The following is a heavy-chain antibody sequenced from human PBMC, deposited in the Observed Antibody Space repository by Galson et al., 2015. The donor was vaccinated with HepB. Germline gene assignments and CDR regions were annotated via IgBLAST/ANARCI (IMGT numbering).Heavy chain of an antibody. D-gene: IGHD6-19*01. CDR2: ISSSSSTI. J-gene: IGHJ4*02. V-gene: IGHV3-48*02. Sequence: SLRLSCAASGFTFSSYSMNWVRQAPGKGLEWVSYISSSSSTIYYADSVKGRFTISRDNAKNSLYPQMNSLRDEDTAVYYCARDQEQWLVPYYFDYWGQGTLVTVSS. CDR3: ARDQEQWLVPYYFDY. CDR1: GFTFSSYS.